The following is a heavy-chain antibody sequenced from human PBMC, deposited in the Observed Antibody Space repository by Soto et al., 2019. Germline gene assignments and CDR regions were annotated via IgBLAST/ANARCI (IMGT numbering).Heavy chain of an antibody. CDR1: GGTFSSYA. J-gene: IGHJ4*02. Sequence: QVQLVQSGAEVKKPGSSVKVSCKASGGTFSSYAISWVRQAPGQGLEWMGGIIPIFGTANYAQKFQGRGTITADEYTSTAYMELNSRRSEDTAVYYCARGIHQVIYFDYWGQGTLVTVSS. CDR3: ARGIHQVIYFDY. V-gene: IGHV1-69*12. CDR2: IIPIFGTA.